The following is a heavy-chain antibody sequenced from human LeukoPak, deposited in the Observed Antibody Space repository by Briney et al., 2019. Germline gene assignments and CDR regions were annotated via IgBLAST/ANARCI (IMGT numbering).Heavy chain of an antibody. CDR3: AKEGITLVRGVIIDNWFDP. CDR2: IKQDGSEK. CDR1: GFTFSSYG. Sequence: GGSLRLSCAVSGFTFSSYGLHWVRQAPGKRLEWVANIKQDGSEKYYVDSVKGRFTISSENSNNTLYLQMNSLRAEDTAVYYCAKEGITLVRGVIIDNWFDPWGQGTLVTVSS. J-gene: IGHJ5*02. D-gene: IGHD3-10*01. V-gene: IGHV3-7*03.